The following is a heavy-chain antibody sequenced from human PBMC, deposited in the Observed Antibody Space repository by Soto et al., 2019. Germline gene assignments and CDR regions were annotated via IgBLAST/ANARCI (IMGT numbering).Heavy chain of an antibody. Sequence: SVKVSCKASGYTFTYRYLHWVRQAPGQALEWMGWITPFNGNTNYAQKFQDRVTITRDRSMSTAYMELSSLRSEDTAMYYCALRRLTDAFDIWGQGTMVTVSS. J-gene: IGHJ3*02. CDR2: ITPFNGNT. D-gene: IGHD4-17*01. CDR1: GYTFTYRY. V-gene: IGHV1-45*02. CDR3: ALRRLTDAFDI.